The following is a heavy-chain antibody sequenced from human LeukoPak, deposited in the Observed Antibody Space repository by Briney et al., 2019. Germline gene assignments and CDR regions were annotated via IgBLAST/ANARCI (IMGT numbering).Heavy chain of an antibody. CDR3: AKSMTLDY. CDR2: ISYDGSNK. J-gene: IGHJ4*02. CDR1: GFTFSSYG. V-gene: IGHV3-30*18. D-gene: IGHD2/OR15-2a*01. Sequence: PGRSLRLSCAASGFTFSSYGMHWVRQAPGKGLEWVAVISYDGSNKYYADSVKGRFTISRDNSKNTLYLQMNSLRAEDTAVYYCAKSMTLDYWGQGTLVTVSS.